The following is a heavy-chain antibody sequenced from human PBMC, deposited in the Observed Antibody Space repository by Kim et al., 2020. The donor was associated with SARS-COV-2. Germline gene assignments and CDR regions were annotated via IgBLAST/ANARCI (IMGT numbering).Heavy chain of an antibody. CDR3: ARQGSQWLGYYYYGMDV. CDR2: IYYSGST. V-gene: IGHV4-39*01. D-gene: IGHD6-19*01. CDR1: GGSISSSSYY. J-gene: IGHJ6*02. Sequence: SETLSLTCTVSGGSISSSSYYWGWIRQPPGKGLEWIGSIYYSGSTYYNPSLKSRVTISVDTSKNQFSLKLSSVTAADTAVYYCARQGSQWLGYYYYGMDVWGQGTTVTVSS.